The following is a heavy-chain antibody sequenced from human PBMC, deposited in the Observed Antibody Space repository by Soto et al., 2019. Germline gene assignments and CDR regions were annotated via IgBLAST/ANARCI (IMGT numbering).Heavy chain of an antibody. CDR3: ARVPNYYDSSGFEIPYFDY. V-gene: IGHV1-69*13. CDR2: IIPIFGTA. Sequence: GASVKVSCKASGGTFSSYAISWLRQSPGQGLEWMGGIIPIFGTANYAQKFQGRVTITADESTSTAHMELSSLRSEDTAVYYCARVPNYYDSSGFEIPYFDYWGQGTLVTVSS. CDR1: GGTFSSYA. D-gene: IGHD3-22*01. J-gene: IGHJ4*02.